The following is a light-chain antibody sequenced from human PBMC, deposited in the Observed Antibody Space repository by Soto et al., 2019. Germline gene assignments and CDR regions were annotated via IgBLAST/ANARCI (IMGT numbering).Light chain of an antibody. V-gene: IGKV3-15*01. CDR1: QSVSSSY. J-gene: IGKJ4*01. Sequence: TQSPGTLSLSPGERATLSCRASQSVSSSYLAWYQHKPGQTPRLLIYDTSTRATGVPARFSGSRSGTEFTLTINSLQSEDFAVYYCQRYNNWPLTFGGGTKVESK. CDR3: QRYNNWPLT. CDR2: DTS.